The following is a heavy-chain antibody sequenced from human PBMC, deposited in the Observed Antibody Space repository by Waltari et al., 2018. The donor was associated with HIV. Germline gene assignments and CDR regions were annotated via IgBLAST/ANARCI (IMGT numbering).Heavy chain of an antibody. CDR1: GFTFTNAW. CDR2: IKTKTDGGTT. D-gene: IGHD3-10*01. CDR3: FTDHKYCITANCRADIDY. V-gene: IGHV3-15*01. J-gene: IGHJ4*02. Sequence: VESGGGLVKPGGSLRLSCAASGFTFTNAWISWVRQAPGKGLEWVGRIKTKTDGGTTDYAAPVKGRFTISRDDSKSTVYLQMNSLKTEDTAVYYCFTDHKYCITANCRADIDYWGQGSLVTVSS.